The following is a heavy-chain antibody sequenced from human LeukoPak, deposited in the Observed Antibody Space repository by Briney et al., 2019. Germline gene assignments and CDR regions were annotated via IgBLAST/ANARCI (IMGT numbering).Heavy chain of an antibody. D-gene: IGHD3-16*01. CDR3: ARALGGFDY. Sequence: PGGSLRLSCAASGFTVSNAWMSWVRQAPGKGLEWVANIKQDGSEKYYVDSVKGRFTISRDNAKNSLYLQMNSLRAGDTAVYYCARALGGFDYWGQGTLVTVSS. J-gene: IGHJ4*02. V-gene: IGHV3-7*04. CDR2: IKQDGSEK. CDR1: GFTVSNAW.